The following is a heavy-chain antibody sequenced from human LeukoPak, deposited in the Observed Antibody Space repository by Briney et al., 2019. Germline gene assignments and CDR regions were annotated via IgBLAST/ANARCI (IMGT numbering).Heavy chain of an antibody. J-gene: IGHJ5*02. D-gene: IGHD1-1*01. CDR2: INHSGST. V-gene: IGHV4-61*01. Sequence: SETLSLTCTVSGGSVSSGSNYWSWIRQPPGKGLEWIGEINHSGSTNYNPSLKSRVTISVDTSKNQFSLQLNSVTPEDTAVYYCARDLCSFSNCPNNWIDPWGQGTLVTVSS. CDR3: ARDLCSFSNCPNNWIDP. CDR1: GGSVSSGSNY.